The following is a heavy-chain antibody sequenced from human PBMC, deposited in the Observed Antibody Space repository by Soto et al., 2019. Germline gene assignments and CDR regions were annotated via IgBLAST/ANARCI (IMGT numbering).Heavy chain of an antibody. J-gene: IGHJ6*02. Sequence: ASVKVSCKASGGTFSSYAISWVRQAPGQGLEWMGGIIPIFGTANYAQKFQGRVTITADESTSTAYMELSSLRSDDTAVYYCARDLSNIVSSYYYYGMDVWGQGTTVTVSS. D-gene: IGHD5-12*01. CDR1: GGTFSSYA. CDR3: ARDLSNIVSSYYYYGMDV. CDR2: IIPIFGTA. V-gene: IGHV1-69*13.